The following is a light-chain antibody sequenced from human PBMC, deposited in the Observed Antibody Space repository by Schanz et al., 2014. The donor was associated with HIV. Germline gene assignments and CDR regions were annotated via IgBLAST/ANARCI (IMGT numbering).Light chain of an antibody. Sequence: DIQMTQSPSTLSASVGDRITITRRASQSISGRLAWYQQKPGEAPNLLISEASTLEFGVPPRFSGSGSGTEFTLTISSLQPGDFATYYCLQYNDDVYTFGQGTKLEIK. CDR1: QSISGR. CDR2: EAS. V-gene: IGKV1-5*03. CDR3: LQYNDDVYT. J-gene: IGKJ2*01.